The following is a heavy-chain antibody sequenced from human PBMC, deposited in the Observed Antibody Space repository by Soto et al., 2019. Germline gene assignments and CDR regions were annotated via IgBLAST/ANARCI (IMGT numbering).Heavy chain of an antibody. CDR3: AKTFTVTTPIWRYYYYGMDV. J-gene: IGHJ6*02. V-gene: IGHV3-30*18. Sequence: GGSLRLSCAASGFTFSSYGMHWVRQAPGKGLEWVAVISYDGSNKYYADSVKGRFTISRDNSKNTLYLQMNGLRAEDTAVYYCAKTFTVTTPIWRYYYYGMDVWGQGTTVTVSS. CDR1: GFTFSSYG. CDR2: ISYDGSNK. D-gene: IGHD4-17*01.